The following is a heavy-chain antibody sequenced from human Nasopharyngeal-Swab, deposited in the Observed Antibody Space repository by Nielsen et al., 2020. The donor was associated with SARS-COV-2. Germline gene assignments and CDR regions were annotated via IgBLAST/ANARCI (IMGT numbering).Heavy chain of an antibody. Sequence: SETLSFTCAVYGGSFSGYYWSWIRQPPGKGLEWIGEINHSGSTNYNPSLKSRVTISVDTSKNQFSLKLSSVTAADTAVYYCARGPRGYDFWSGYYHGSFDYWGQGTLVTVSS. CDR2: INHSGST. V-gene: IGHV4-34*01. CDR3: ARGPRGYDFWSGYYHGSFDY. D-gene: IGHD3-3*01. CDR1: GGSFSGYY. J-gene: IGHJ4*02.